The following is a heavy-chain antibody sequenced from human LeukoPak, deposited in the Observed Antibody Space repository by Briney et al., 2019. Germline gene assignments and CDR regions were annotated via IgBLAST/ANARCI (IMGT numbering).Heavy chain of an antibody. D-gene: IGHD2-15*01. J-gene: IGHJ4*02. Sequence: GRSLRLSCAASGFTISNYGMHWVRQAPGKGLEWVAVLADDGNNKIYVDSVKGRFSISRDNSKNTLYLQMDSLRAEDTDVYYCAGGLLGCGGGSCYPTDYWGQGTLVIVSS. CDR3: AGGLLGCGGGSCYPTDY. CDR2: LADDGNNK. V-gene: IGHV3-30*03. CDR1: GFTISNYG.